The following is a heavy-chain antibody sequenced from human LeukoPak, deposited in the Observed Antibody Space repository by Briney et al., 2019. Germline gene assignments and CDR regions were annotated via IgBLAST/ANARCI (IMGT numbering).Heavy chain of an antibody. CDR1: GFTFSSYA. D-gene: IGHD6-6*01. V-gene: IGHV3-23*01. J-gene: IGHJ4*02. Sequence: GGSLRLSCAASGFTFSSYAMSWVRQSPGKGLEWVSAISGSGGSTYYADSVKGRFTISRDNSKNTPYLQMNSLRAEDTAVYYCASGDSSSSPFDYWGQGTLVTVSS. CDR2: ISGSGGST. CDR3: ASGDSSSSPFDY.